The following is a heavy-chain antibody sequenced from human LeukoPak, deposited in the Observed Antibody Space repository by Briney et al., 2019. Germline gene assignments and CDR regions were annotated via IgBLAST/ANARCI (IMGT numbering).Heavy chain of an antibody. CDR2: IKQGGSEK. CDR1: GFTFSSYW. V-gene: IGHV3-7*01. Sequence: GGSLRLSCAASGFTFSSYWMSWVRQAPGKGLEWVANIKQGGSEKYYVDSVKGRFTISRDNAKNSLYLQMNSLRAEDTAVYYCARHQQGLSAHWFDPWGQGTLVTVSS. J-gene: IGHJ5*02. CDR3: ARHQQGLSAHWFDP. D-gene: IGHD2-2*01.